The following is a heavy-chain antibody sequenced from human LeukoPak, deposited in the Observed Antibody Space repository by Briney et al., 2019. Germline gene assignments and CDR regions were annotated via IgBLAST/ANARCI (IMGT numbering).Heavy chain of an antibody. D-gene: IGHD3-22*01. CDR3: ARDTYYYDSSGYPLD. CDR2: ISWNSGSI. CDR1: GFTFDDYA. Sequence: GGSLRLSCAASGFTFDDYAMHWVRQAPGKGLEWVSGISWNSGSIGYADSVKGRFTISRDNAKNSLYLQMNSLRAEDTAVYYCARDTYYYDSSGYPLDWGQGTLVTVSS. J-gene: IGHJ4*02. V-gene: IGHV3-9*01.